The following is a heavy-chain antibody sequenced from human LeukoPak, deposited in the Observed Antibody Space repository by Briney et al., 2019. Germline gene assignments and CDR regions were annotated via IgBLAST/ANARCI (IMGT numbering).Heavy chain of an antibody. CDR2: ISGGGGGT. J-gene: IGHJ4*02. CDR1: GFTFSSYA. V-gene: IGHV3-23*01. Sequence: GGSLRLSCAASGFTFSSYAMSWVRQAPGKGLEWVSAISGGGGGTYYADSVKGRFTISRDNSKNTLYPQMNSLRVEDTAVYYCAKEERSSSGWPFDYWGQGTLVTVSS. CDR3: AKEERSSSGWPFDY. D-gene: IGHD6-19*01.